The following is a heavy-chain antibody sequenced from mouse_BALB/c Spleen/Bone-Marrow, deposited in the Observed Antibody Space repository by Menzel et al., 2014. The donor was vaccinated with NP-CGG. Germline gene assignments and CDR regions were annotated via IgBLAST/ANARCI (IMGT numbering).Heavy chain of an antibody. Sequence: EVQVVESGAELVKPGASVKLSCTASGFNIKDTYMHWVKQRPEQGLEWIGRIDPANGITKYDPKFQGKATITADTSSNTAYLQLSSLTSEDTAVYYCALYYYGSSGFAYWGQGTLVTVSA. CDR1: GFNIKDTY. J-gene: IGHJ3*01. D-gene: IGHD1-1*01. V-gene: IGHV14-3*02. CDR3: ALYYYGSSGFAY. CDR2: IDPANGIT.